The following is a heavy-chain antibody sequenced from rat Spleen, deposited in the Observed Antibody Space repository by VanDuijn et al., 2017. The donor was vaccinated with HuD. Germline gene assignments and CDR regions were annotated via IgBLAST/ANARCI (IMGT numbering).Heavy chain of an antibody. J-gene: IGHJ1*01. D-gene: IGHD5-1*01. Sequence: EVQLVESGGGLVQPGRSLKLSCAASGFTLSNYGMHWIRQAPTRGLEWVASISPSGGTTDYRDSVRGRFTISRDNAKSTLYLQMDSLRSEDTATYYCARHPQLGVFWYFDFWGPGTMITVSS. CDR3: ARHPQLGVFWYFDF. V-gene: IGHV5-19*01. CDR2: ISPSGGTT. CDR1: GFTLSNYG.